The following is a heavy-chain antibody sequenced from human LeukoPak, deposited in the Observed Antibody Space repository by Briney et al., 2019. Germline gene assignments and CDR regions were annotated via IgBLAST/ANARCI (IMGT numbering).Heavy chain of an antibody. V-gene: IGHV4-4*07. CDR1: GGSINSYY. CDR3: ARGGKATVVTM. J-gene: IGHJ4*02. CDR2: IYSSGST. Sequence: SEPLSLTCTVSGGSINSYYWSWIRQPAGKGLEWIGRIYSSGSTNYNPSLKSRVSMSVDTSKNQFSLKLTSVTAADTAVYYCARGGKATVVTMWGQGILVTVSS. D-gene: IGHD4-23*01.